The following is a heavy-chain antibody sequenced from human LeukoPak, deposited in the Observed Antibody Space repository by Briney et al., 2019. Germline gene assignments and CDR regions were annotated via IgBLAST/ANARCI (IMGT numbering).Heavy chain of an antibody. J-gene: IGHJ4*02. Sequence: SETLSLTCTVSGCSISSSSYYWGWIRQPPGKGLEWTGSIYYSGSTYYNPSLKSRVTISVDTSKNQFSLKLSSVTAADTAVYYCARHYCSSTSCYVEWIQLWSNDYFDYWGQGTMVTVSS. CDR3: ARHYCSSTSCYVEWIQLWSNDYFDY. V-gene: IGHV4-39*01. CDR1: GCSISSSSYY. CDR2: IYYSGST. D-gene: IGHD2-2*01.